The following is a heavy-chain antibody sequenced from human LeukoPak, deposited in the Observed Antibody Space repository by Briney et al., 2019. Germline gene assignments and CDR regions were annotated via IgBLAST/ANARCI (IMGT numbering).Heavy chain of an antibody. Sequence: SETLSLTCTVSGGSISSYYWSWIRQPPGKGLEWIGDIYYSGSTNYNPSLKSRVTISVDTSKNQFSLKLSPVTAADTAVYYCARGWDGYNSLDRLYYFDYWGQGPLVSVSS. J-gene: IGHJ4*02. CDR3: ARGWDGYNSLDRLYYFDY. D-gene: IGHD5-24*01. CDR1: GGSISSYY. V-gene: IGHV4-59*01. CDR2: IYYSGST.